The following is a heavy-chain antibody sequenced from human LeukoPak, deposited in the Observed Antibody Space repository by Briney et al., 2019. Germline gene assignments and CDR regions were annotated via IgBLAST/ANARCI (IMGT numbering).Heavy chain of an antibody. J-gene: IGHJ4*02. CDR2: ISSSSSYI. D-gene: IGHD3-22*01. CDR3: ARDPDYYDSSGSLTDY. CDR1: GFTFSSYS. V-gene: IGHV3-21*01. Sequence: GGSLRLSCAASGFTFSSYSMNWVRQAPGKGLEWVSSISSSSSYIYYADSVKGRFTISRDNAKNSLYLQMNSLRAEDTVVYYCARDPDYYDSSGSLTDYWGQGTLVTVSS.